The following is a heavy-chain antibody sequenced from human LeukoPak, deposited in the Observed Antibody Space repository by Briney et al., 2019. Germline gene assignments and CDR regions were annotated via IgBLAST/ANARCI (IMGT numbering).Heavy chain of an antibody. V-gene: IGHV3-23*01. CDR3: AKDGEQWLVTRLDY. D-gene: IGHD6-19*01. J-gene: IGHJ4*02. CDR1: GFTFSSYA. Sequence: PGGSLRLSCAASGFTFSSYAMSWVRQAPGKGLEWVSGISGSGGSTYYADSVKGRFTISRDNSKNTLYLQMSSLRAEDTAVYYCAKDGEQWLVTRLDYWGQGTLVTVSS. CDR2: ISGSGGST.